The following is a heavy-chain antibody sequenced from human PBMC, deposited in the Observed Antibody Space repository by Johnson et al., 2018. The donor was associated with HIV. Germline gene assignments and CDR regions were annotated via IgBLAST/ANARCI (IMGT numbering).Heavy chain of an antibody. CDR1: GFTFSDFG. CDR3: ARERNMIVVDDDAFDI. Sequence: QMLLVESGGGVVQPGNSLRLSCAASGFTFSDFGMHWVRQAPGKGLEWVAVISYDGSNKYYADSVKGRFTISRDNSKNTLYLQMNSLRAEDTAVYYCARERNMIVVDDDAFDIWGQGTMVTVSS. J-gene: IGHJ3*02. CDR2: ISYDGSNK. D-gene: IGHD3-22*01. V-gene: IGHV3-33*05.